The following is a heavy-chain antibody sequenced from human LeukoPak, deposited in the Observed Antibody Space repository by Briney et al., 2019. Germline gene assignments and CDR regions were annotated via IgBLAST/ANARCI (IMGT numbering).Heavy chain of an antibody. Sequence: PSETLSLTCTVSGASVSNYYWSWIRQPAGKGLEWIGRIYNGGSANYSPSLQSRISMSVDTSKNQFSLRLKSVTAADTAVYYCARQPIGPYYFDYWGQGTQVTVSS. V-gene: IGHV4-4*07. J-gene: IGHJ4*02. CDR2: IYNGGSA. CDR1: GASVSNYY. D-gene: IGHD1-14*01. CDR3: ARQPIGPYYFDY.